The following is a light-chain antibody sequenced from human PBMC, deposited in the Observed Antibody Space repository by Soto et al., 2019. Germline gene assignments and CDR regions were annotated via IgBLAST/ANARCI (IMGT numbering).Light chain of an antibody. CDR1: SSDVGGFDY. CDR3: SSYTSRSGLGGV. J-gene: IGLJ2*01. Sequence: QSALTQPASVSGSPGQSITISCTGSSSDVGGFDYVSWYQQHTGKDPKLVIYDVTTRPSRVSNRFSASKSGNTASLTISGLQAEDESHYYCSSYTSRSGLGGVIGGGTQLTVL. V-gene: IGLV2-14*03. CDR2: DVT.